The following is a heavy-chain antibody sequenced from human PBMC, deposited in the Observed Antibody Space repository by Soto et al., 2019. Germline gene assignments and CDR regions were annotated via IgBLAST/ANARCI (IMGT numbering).Heavy chain of an antibody. D-gene: IGHD2-15*01. V-gene: IGHV1-69*01. CDR1: GCTFSSYA. CDR3: ARLTDCSGGSCYYYYGMDV. Sequence: QVQLVQSGAEVKKPGSSVKVSCKASGCTFSSYAISWVRQAPGQGLEWMGGIIPIFGTANYAQKFQGRVTITADESTSTAYMELSSLRSEDTAVYYCARLTDCSGGSCYYYYGMDVWGKGTTVTVSS. CDR2: IIPIFGTA. J-gene: IGHJ6*04.